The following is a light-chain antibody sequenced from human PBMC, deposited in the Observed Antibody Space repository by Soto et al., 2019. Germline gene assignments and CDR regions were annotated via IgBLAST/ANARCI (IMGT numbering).Light chain of an antibody. CDR1: QTVNSGY. CDR2: ATS. J-gene: IGKJ1*01. CDR3: HQFGYAPRT. Sequence: EIVLTQSPGTLSLSPGETVTLSCRASQTVNSGYLAWFQQRPGPATRLLIFATSRRATDIPDRFSGSGTGTDFTLAIRRLEPEDFAVYYCHQFGYAPRTFGQGTKGE. V-gene: IGKV3-20*01.